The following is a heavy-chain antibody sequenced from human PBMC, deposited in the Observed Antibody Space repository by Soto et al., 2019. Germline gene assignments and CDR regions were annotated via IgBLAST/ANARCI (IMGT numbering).Heavy chain of an antibody. J-gene: IGHJ5*02. D-gene: IGHD2-15*01. Sequence: PSETLSLTCAVYGGSFSGYYWSWIRQPPGKGLEWIGEINHSGSTNYNPSLKSRVTISVDTSKNQFSLKLSSVTAADTAVYYCARGAAYCSGGSCYGCWFDPWGQGTLVTVSS. CDR2: INHSGST. V-gene: IGHV4-34*01. CDR1: GGSFSGYY. CDR3: ARGAAYCSGGSCYGCWFDP.